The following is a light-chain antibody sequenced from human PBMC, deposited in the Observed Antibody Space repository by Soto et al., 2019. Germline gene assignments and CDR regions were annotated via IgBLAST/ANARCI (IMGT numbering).Light chain of an antibody. J-gene: IGKJ5*01. V-gene: IGKV3-20*01. CDR3: HQYDGSPIT. CDR2: GAS. CDR1: QSVSSN. Sequence: EIVMTQSPATLSVSPGERATLSCRASQSVSSNLAWYQQKPGQAPRLLIYGASSRATGIPDRFSGGASGTDFTLTISRLESEDFALYICHQYDGSPITFGQGTRLEIK.